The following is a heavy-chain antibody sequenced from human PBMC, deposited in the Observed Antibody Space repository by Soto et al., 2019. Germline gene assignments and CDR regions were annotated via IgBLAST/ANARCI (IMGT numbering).Heavy chain of an antibody. CDR2: IYYSGST. D-gene: IGHD5-18*01. V-gene: IGHV4-39*01. Sequence: QLQLQESGPGLVKPSETLSLTCTVSGGSISSSSYYWGWIRQPPGKGLEWIGSIYYSGSTYYNPSLQSRVTLSVDTSKNQFSLKLSSVTAADTAVYYCARQRGYSYANDAFDIWGQGTMVTVSS. J-gene: IGHJ3*02. CDR1: GGSISSSSYY. CDR3: ARQRGYSYANDAFDI.